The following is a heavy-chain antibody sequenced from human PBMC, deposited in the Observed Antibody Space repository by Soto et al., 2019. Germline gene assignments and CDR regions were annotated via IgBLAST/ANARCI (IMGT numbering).Heavy chain of an antibody. CDR3: ARGGHLWRTSYYDNGQRDS. V-gene: IGHV1-2*02. Sequence: ASVKVSCKASGNTFTAYYMHWVRQAGQGPEWMGWINPNSGGTKYAPKFQGRVTMTRDMSIRTAYMELSSLRSDDTAVYYCARGGHLWRTSYYDNGQRDSWGQGTLVTVSS. D-gene: IGHD3-22*01. J-gene: IGHJ4*02. CDR2: INPNSGGT. CDR1: GNTFTAYY.